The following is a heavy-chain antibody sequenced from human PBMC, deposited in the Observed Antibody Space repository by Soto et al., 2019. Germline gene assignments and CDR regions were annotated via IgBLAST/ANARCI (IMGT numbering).Heavy chain of an antibody. CDR3: ARGSSSDFWSGYFFGHFDY. J-gene: IGHJ4*02. V-gene: IGHV6-1*01. CDR1: GDSVSSNSAA. Sequence: KQSQTLSLTCAISGDSVSSNSAAWNWIRQSPSRGLEWLGRTYYRSKWYNDYAVSVKSRITINPDTSKNQFSLQLNSVTPEDTAVYYCARGSSSDFWSGYFFGHFDYWGQGTLVTVSS. D-gene: IGHD3-3*01. CDR2: TYYRSKWYN.